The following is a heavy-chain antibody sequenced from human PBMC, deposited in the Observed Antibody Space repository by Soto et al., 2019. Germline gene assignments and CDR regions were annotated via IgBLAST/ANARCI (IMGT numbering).Heavy chain of an antibody. V-gene: IGHV3-21*01. CDR2: ISSSSSYI. D-gene: IGHD3-10*01. CDR3: ETDPYGSGSYSRPTVGFDH. CDR1: GFTFSSYS. J-gene: IGHJ5*02. Sequence: GGSLRLSCSASGFTFSSYSMNWVRQAPGKGLEWVSSISSSSSYIYYADSVKGRFTISRDNGKNSLYLQMNSLRAEDTAVYHCETDPYGSGSYSRPTVGFDHWGQGTLVTVSS.